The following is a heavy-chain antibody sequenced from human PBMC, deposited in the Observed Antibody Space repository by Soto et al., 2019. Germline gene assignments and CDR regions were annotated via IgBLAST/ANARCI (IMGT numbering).Heavy chain of an antibody. V-gene: IGHV3-66*01. J-gene: IGHJ4*02. CDR1: GFSVSNLY. CDR3: ARDTLGGAYDFCH. CDR2: ISSGGST. Sequence: EVQLVESGGGLVQPGGSLRLSCAASGFSVSNLYMTWVRQAPGKGLEWVSVISSGGSTYYADSVMGRFTISRDNSKNTLYLEMKSLRAGDTAVYYCARDTLGGAYDFCHGGQGTLVTVSS. D-gene: IGHD3-3*01.